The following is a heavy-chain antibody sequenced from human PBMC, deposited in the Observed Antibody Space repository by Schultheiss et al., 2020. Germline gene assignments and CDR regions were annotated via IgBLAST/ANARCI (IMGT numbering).Heavy chain of an antibody. CDR3: ARRSLGGLSPFDY. D-gene: IGHD2-8*02. J-gene: IGHJ4*02. V-gene: IGHV3-9*01. CDR1: GFTFGDYA. CDR2: ISWNSGSI. Sequence: GGSLRLSCTASGFTFGDYAMSWFRQAPGKGLEWVSGISWNSGSIGYADSVKGRFTISRDNSKNTLYLQMNSLRAEDTAMYYCARRSLGGLSPFDYWGQGTLVTVSS.